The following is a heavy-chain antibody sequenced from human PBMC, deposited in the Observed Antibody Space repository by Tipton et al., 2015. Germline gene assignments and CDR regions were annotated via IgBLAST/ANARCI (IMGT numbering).Heavy chain of an antibody. J-gene: IGHJ4*02. CDR3: SRVWAADGDFAY. CDR1: GYTFTSYY. D-gene: IGHD5-24*01. V-gene: IGHV1-46*01. Sequence: QLVQSGGEVKKPGASVKVSCKASGYTFTSYYMYWVRQAPGQGLEWMGVINPSGGSTNYAQKLQGRVTMTADTSTSTAYMELRSLRSDDTAVYYCSRVWAADGDFAYWGQGTLVTVSS. CDR2: INPSGGST.